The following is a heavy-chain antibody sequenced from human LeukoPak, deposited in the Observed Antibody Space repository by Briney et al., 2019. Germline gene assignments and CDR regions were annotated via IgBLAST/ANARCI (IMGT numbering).Heavy chain of an antibody. CDR1: GYTFTGYY. D-gene: IGHD3-22*01. CDR3: ARAFTHYYDSSGYYDGFDY. J-gene: IGHJ4*02. V-gene: IGHV1-2*02. Sequence: ASVKVCCKASGYTFTGYYMHWVRQAPGQGVEWMGWINPNSGGTNYAQKFQGRVTMTRDTSISTAYMELSRLRSDDTAVYYCARAFTHYYDSSGYYDGFDYWGQGTLVAVSS. CDR2: INPNSGGT.